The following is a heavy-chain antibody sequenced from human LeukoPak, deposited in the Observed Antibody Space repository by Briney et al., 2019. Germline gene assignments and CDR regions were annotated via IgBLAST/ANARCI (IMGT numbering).Heavy chain of an antibody. Sequence: EASETLSLTCTVSGDSIDRSYWSWIRQPPGKGLEWIGNMYHIAITNYNPSLKSRVSMSIDMSKNQFSLKLRSVTTADTAVYYCASSRVYSGSWYYYFDNWGQGTLVTVSS. CDR1: GDSIDRSY. CDR2: MYHIAIT. CDR3: ASSRVYSGSWYYYFDN. J-gene: IGHJ4*02. V-gene: IGHV4-59*01. D-gene: IGHD5-12*01.